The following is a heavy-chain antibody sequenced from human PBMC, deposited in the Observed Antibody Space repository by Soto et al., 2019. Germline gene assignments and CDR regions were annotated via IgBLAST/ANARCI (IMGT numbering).Heavy chain of an antibody. CDR2: IIPVIGTT. D-gene: IGHD3-10*01. V-gene: IGHV1-69*11. J-gene: IGHJ4*02. CDR1: GDTFSGYP. Sequence: SVKVSCKASGDTFSGYPINWVRQAPGEGLEWMGRIIPVIGTTNDAQRLEGRVTFTADESTNTAYMELRGLLSGDTAVYYCARDGGFGELKYWGPGTLVTVSS. CDR3: ARDGGFGELKY.